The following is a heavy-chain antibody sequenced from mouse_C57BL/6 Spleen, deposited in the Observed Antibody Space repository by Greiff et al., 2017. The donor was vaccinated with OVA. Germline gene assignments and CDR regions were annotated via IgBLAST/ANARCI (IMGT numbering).Heavy chain of an antibody. CDR2: IHPSDSDT. J-gene: IGHJ2*01. Sequence: QVHVKQPGAELVKPGASVKVSCKASGYTFTSYWMHWVKQRPGQGLEWIGRIHPSDSDTNYNQKFKGKATLTVDKSSSTAYMQLSSLTSEDSAVYYCASYGSALGYWGQGTTLTVSS. CDR3: ASYGSALGY. D-gene: IGHD1-1*01. V-gene: IGHV1-74*01. CDR1: GYTFTSYW.